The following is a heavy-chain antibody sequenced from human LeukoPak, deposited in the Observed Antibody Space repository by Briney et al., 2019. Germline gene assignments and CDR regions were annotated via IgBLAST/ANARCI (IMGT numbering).Heavy chain of an antibody. CDR2: IWYDGSNK. D-gene: IGHD3-3*01. Sequence: GGSLRLSCAASGFTFSSYGMHWVRQAPGKGLEWVAVIWYDGSNKYYVDSVKGRLSISRDNSKNTLYLQMNSLRAEDTAVYYCARDFWSGYYVAWGQGTLVTVSS. CDR1: GFTFSSYG. CDR3: ARDFWSGYYVA. J-gene: IGHJ5*02. V-gene: IGHV3-33*01.